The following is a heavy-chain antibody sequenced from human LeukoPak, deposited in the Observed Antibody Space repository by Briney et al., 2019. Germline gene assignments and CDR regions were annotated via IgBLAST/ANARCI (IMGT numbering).Heavy chain of an antibody. V-gene: IGHV3-30*03. J-gene: IGHJ4*02. CDR2: ISYDGSNK. D-gene: IGHD2-2*01. CDR3: ASHPTTSCCPAIDY. CDR1: GFTFSSYG. Sequence: PGGSLRLSCAASGFTFSSYGMHWVRQAPGKGLEWVAVISYDGSNKYYADSVKGRLTISRDNSRNTLDLQMNSLRAEDTAVYYCASHPTTSCCPAIDYWGQGTLVTVSS.